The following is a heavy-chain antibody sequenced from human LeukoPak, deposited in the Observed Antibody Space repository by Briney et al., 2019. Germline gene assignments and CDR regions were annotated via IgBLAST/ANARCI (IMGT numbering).Heavy chain of an antibody. CDR2: LKSKTDGGAI. Sequence: GGSLRLSCAVSGLTFSSAWMSWVRQAPGKGLEWVGRLKSKTDGGAIDYAAPVQGRFTISRDDSKNMLYLQMNSLKTEDTAVYFCTTEGYCSGGNCYSFDYWGQGTLSPSPQ. CDR1: GLTFSSAW. V-gene: IGHV3-15*01. D-gene: IGHD2-15*01. CDR3: TTEGYCSGGNCYSFDY. J-gene: IGHJ4*02.